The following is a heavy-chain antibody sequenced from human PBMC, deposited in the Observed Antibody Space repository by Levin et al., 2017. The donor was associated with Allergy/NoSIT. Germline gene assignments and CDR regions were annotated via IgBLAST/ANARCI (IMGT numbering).Heavy chain of an antibody. Sequence: ASVKVSCKASEYTFSGYYIHWVRQAPGQGLEWMGWINPKSGGTNYAQKFQGRVTMTRDTAISTAYMELSRLRSDDTAVYYCARAFSFLDRPVAGTAFDIWGQGTLVTVSS. CDR2: INPKSGGT. CDR1: EYTFSGYY. J-gene: IGHJ3*02. D-gene: IGHD6-19*01. CDR3: ARAFSFLDRPVAGTAFDI. V-gene: IGHV1-2*02.